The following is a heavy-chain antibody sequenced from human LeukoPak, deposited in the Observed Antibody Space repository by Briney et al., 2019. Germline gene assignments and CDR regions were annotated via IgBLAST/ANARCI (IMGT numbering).Heavy chain of an antibody. Sequence: SQTLSLTCAISGDSVSSNSATWNWIRQSPSRGLEWLGRTYYRSKWYNDYAVSVKGRITINPDTSKNQFSLQLNSVTPEDTAVYYCARNTPDFGTHQRFDPWGQETLITVSS. J-gene: IGHJ5*02. CDR1: GDSVSSNSAT. CDR3: ARNTPDFGTHQRFDP. V-gene: IGHV6-1*01. CDR2: TYYRSKWYN. D-gene: IGHD3-10*01.